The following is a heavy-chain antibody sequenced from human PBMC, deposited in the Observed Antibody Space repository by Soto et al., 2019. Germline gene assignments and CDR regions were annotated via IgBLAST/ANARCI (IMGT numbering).Heavy chain of an antibody. D-gene: IGHD3-10*01. V-gene: IGHV4-34*01. CDR3: ARCYYGSGSYYLSY. Sequence: QVQLQQWGAGLLKPSETLSLTCAVYGGSFSGYYWSWIRQPPGKGLEWIGEINHSGSTNYSPSLTSRVTISVDTSKNQFSLKLSSVTAADTAVYYCARCYYGSGSYYLSYWGQGTLVTVSS. J-gene: IGHJ4*02. CDR1: GGSFSGYY. CDR2: INHSGST.